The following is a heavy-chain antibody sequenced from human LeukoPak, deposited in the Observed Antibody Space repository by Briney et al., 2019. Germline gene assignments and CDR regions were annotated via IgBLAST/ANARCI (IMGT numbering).Heavy chain of an antibody. V-gene: IGHV4-34*01. CDR3: ARGPVWGSYRYRHYFDY. D-gene: IGHD3-16*02. J-gene: IGHJ4*02. Sequence: SETLSLTCAVYGGSFSGYYWSWIRQPPGKGLEWIGEINHSGSTNYNPSLKSRVIISVDTSKNQFSLKLSSVTAADTAVYYCARGPVWGSYRYRHYFDYWGQGTLVTVSS. CDR2: INHSGST. CDR1: GGSFSGYY.